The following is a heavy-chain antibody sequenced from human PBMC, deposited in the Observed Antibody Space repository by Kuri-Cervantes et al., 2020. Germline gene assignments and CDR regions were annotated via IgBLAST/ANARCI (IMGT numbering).Heavy chain of an antibody. CDR1: GFTFSDYY. J-gene: IGHJ4*02. Sequence: GGSLRLPCAASGFTFSDYYMSWIRQAPGKGLEWVSYISSSGSTIYYADSVKGRFTISRDNAKNSLYLQMNSLRAEDTAVYYCARGLGIGRRIYYFDYWGQGTLVTVSS. CDR2: ISSSGSTI. D-gene: IGHD7-27*01. CDR3: ARGLGIGRRIYYFDY. V-gene: IGHV3-11*01.